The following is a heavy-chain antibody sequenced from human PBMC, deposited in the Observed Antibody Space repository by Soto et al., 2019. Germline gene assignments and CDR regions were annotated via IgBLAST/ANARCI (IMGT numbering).Heavy chain of an antibody. CDR3: ARDKGDGSGSYYGY. D-gene: IGHD3-10*01. Sequence: QVQLVQSGAEVKKPGASVKVSCKASGYTFSSYGISWVRQAPGQGLEWMGWISAYNGNTNYAQKLQGRVTMTTDTATSTAYMDLRSLRSDDTAIYYCARDKGDGSGSYYGYWGQGTLVTVSS. CDR2: ISAYNGNT. CDR1: GYTFSSYG. J-gene: IGHJ4*02. V-gene: IGHV1-18*01.